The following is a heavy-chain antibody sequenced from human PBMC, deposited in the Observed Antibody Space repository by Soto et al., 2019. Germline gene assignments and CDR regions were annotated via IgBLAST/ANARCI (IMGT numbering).Heavy chain of an antibody. CDR3: AISPEYSSSSYYYYYYMDV. D-gene: IGHD6-6*01. CDR2: ISAYNGNT. J-gene: IGHJ6*03. CDR1: GYTFTSYG. V-gene: IGHV1-18*01. Sequence: QVQLVQSGAEVKKPGASVKVSCKASGYTFTSYGISWVRQAPGQGLEWMGWISAYNGNTNYAQKLQGRVTMTTDTSTSTAYMELRSLRSDDTAVYYCAISPEYSSSSYYYYYYMDVWGKGTTVTVSS.